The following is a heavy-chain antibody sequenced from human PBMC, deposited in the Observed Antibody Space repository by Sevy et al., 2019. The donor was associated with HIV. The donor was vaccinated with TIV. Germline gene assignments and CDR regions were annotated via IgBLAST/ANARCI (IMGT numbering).Heavy chain of an antibody. J-gene: IGHJ4*01. V-gene: IGHV4-39*01. Sequence: SETLSLTCTVSGGSMSGSHYYWGWIRRPPGKGLEWIGSVYYSGSTHYNPPLKSRVTISVDTSKNLLSLELTAVIATDTAVYYGARKSTGHSFDYWGHGTLVTVSS. D-gene: IGHD2-8*02. CDR3: ARKSTGHSFDY. CDR2: VYYSGST. CDR1: GGSMSGSHYY.